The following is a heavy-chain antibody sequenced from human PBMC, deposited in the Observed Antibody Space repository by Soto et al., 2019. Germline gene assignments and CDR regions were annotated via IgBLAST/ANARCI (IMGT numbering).Heavy chain of an antibody. V-gene: IGHV3-30*18. CDR3: AKEILPQLRVSYYMDV. D-gene: IGHD6-6*01. Sequence: GGSLRLSCAASGFTFSSYGMHWVRQAPGKGLEWVAVISYDGSNKYYADSVKGRLTINRDHSKNTLYLQMNSLRAEDTAVYYCAKEILPQLRVSYYMDVWGKGTTVTVSS. CDR1: GFTFSSYG. J-gene: IGHJ6*03. CDR2: ISYDGSNK.